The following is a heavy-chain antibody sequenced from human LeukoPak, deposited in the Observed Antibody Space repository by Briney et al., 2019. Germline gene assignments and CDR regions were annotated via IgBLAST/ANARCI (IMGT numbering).Heavy chain of an antibody. CDR3: ARVYCSSTSCYDAFDI. Sequence: ASVKVSCKASGYTFTSYDINWVRQATGQGLEWMGWMNPNSGNTGYAQKFQGRVTITRNTSISTAYMELSSLRSEDTAVYYCARVYCSSTSCYDAFDIWGQGTMVTVSS. V-gene: IGHV1-8*03. CDR1: GYTFTSYD. J-gene: IGHJ3*02. CDR2: MNPNSGNT. D-gene: IGHD2-2*01.